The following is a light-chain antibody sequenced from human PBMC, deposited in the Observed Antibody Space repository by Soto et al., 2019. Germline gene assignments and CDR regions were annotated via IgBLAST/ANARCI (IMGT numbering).Light chain of an antibody. CDR3: QQLKSYPPT. V-gene: IGKV1-9*01. J-gene: IGKJ4*01. CDR1: QGISSY. CDR2: AAS. Sequence: DIQLTQSPSFLSTSVGDRVTITCRASQGISSYLAWYQQKPGKAPKLLIYAASTLQSGVPSRFSGSGSGTEFTLTISSLQPEDFATYHCQQLKSYPPTFGGGTKVEIK.